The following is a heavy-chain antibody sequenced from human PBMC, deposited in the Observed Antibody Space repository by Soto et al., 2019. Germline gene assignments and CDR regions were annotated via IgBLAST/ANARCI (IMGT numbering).Heavy chain of an antibody. D-gene: IGHD1-20*01. Sequence: PGGSLRLSCAVSGFTFSNYAMSWVRQAPGKGLEWVSIISGNAYSTDYADSVKGRFSISRDNSKNTLYLQMNSLRAEDTAVYYCARDSPIGILTSHLDYWGQGTLVTVSS. CDR1: GFTFSNYA. CDR3: ARDSPIGILTSHLDY. V-gene: IGHV3-23*01. J-gene: IGHJ4*02. CDR2: ISGNAYST.